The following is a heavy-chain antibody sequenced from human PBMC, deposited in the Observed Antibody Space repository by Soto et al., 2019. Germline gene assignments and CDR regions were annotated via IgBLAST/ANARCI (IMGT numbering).Heavy chain of an antibody. D-gene: IGHD3-10*01. CDR1: GFRFTNHW. CDR2: VNEDGSEK. CDR3: GRGVGWFDP. V-gene: IGHV3-7*02. Sequence: EEQVVESGGGLVQSGGSLRLSCAASGFRFTNHWMSWVRQAPGRGLQWVANVNEDGSEKYYVDSVKGRFTMSRDNAKNSVYLKMDSLRVEDTGVYHCGRGVGWFDPWGQGTLVTVSS. J-gene: IGHJ5*02.